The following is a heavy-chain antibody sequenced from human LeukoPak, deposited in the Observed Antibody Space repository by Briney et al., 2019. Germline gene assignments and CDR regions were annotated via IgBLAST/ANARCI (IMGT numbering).Heavy chain of an antibody. J-gene: IGHJ6*02. V-gene: IGHV3-74*01. Sequence: GSLRLSCAASGFTFSSYWMHWVRQAPGKGLVWVSRINSDGSSTRYADSVKGRFTISRGNAKNTLYLQMNSLRTEDTAVYYCARSHYYDSSGYYYYYYGMDVWGQGTTVTVSS. D-gene: IGHD3-22*01. CDR1: GFTFSSYW. CDR3: ARSHYYDSSGYYYYYYGMDV. CDR2: INSDGSST.